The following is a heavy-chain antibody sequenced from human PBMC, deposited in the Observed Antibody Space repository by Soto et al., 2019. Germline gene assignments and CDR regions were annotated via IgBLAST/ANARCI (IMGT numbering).Heavy chain of an antibody. D-gene: IGHD1-7*01. J-gene: IGHJ6*02. CDR2: IWYDGTNQ. CDR3: AKDHWNYAYYYYYGMGV. V-gene: IGHV3-33*06. Sequence: QVQLVESGGGVVQPGRSLRLSCAASGFTFSHYGMHWVRQAPGKGLEWVAVIWYDGTNQYYADSAKGRFTISRDNSKNTLYLQMNSLRAEDTAIYYCAKDHWNYAYYYYYGMGVWGQGTMVTVSS. CDR1: GFTFSHYG.